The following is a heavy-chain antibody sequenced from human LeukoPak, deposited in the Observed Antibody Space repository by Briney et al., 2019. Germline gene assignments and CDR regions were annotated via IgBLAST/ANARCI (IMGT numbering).Heavy chain of an antibody. CDR1: GGSISSYY. CDR3: ARENSGSYREFDY. J-gene: IGHJ4*02. D-gene: IGHD1-26*01. Sequence: SETLSLTCTVSGGSISSYYWSWIRQPAGKGLEWIGRIYTSGSTNYNASLKSRVSMSVDTSKNQFSLKLSSVTAANTAVFYCARENSGSYREFDYWGQGTLVTVSS. CDR2: IYTSGST. V-gene: IGHV4-4*07.